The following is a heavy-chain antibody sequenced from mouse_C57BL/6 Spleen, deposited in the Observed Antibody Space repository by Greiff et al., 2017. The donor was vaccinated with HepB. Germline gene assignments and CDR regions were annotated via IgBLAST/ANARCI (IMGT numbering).Heavy chain of an antibody. CDR1: GYSITSGYY. D-gene: IGHD2-1*01. Sequence: EVKLLESGPGLVKPSQSLSLTCSVTGYSITSGYYWNWIRQFPGNKLEWMGYISYDGSNNYNPSLKNRISITRDTSKNQFFLKLNSVTTEDTATYYCARDRFYYDYDAMDYWGQGTSVTVSS. J-gene: IGHJ4*01. CDR2: ISYDGSN. V-gene: IGHV3-6*01. CDR3: ARDRFYYDYDAMDY.